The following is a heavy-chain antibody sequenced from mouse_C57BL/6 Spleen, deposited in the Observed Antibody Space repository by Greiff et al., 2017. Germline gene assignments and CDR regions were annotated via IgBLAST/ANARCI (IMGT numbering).Heavy chain of an antibody. Sequence: EVQRVESGGGLVKPGGSLKLSCAASGFTFSDYGMHWVRQAPEKGLEWVAYISSGSSTIYYADTVKGRFTISRDNAKNTLFLQMTSLRSEDTAMYYCASFYDYDRGAYWGQGTLVTVSA. CDR3: ASFYDYDRGAY. CDR2: ISSGSSTI. CDR1: GFTFSDYG. J-gene: IGHJ3*01. D-gene: IGHD2-4*01. V-gene: IGHV5-17*01.